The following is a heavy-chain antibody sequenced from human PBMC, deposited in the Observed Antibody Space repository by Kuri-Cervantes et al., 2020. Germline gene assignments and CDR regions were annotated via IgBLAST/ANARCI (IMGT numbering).Heavy chain of an antibody. D-gene: IGHD6-13*01. J-gene: IGHJ6*02. Sequence: ASVKVSCKASGYTFTSYYMHWARQAPGQGLEWMGIINPSGGSTSYAQKFQGRVTMTRDTSTSTVYMELSSLRSEDTAVYYCARDRQLVRYYYYYGMDVWGQGTTVTVSS. CDR2: INPSGGST. CDR3: ARDRQLVRYYYYYGMDV. V-gene: IGHV1-46*01. CDR1: GYTFTSYY.